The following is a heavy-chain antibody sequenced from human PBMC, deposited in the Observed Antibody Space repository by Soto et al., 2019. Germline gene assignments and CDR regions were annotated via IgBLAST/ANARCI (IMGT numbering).Heavy chain of an antibody. Sequence: SETLSLTCTVSGGSISSGGYYWSWIRQHPWKGLEWSGNTHVSGCTSYTLSLKTRVSISVDTSKSQFSLKLSSVTAADTAVYYCARDSGSWSRVPTSGSWGHGTLVTVSS. CDR1: GGSISSGGYY. V-gene: IGHV4-30-4*08. J-gene: IGHJ4*01. CDR3: ARDSGSWSRVPTSGS. CDR2: THVSGCT. D-gene: IGHD1-26*01.